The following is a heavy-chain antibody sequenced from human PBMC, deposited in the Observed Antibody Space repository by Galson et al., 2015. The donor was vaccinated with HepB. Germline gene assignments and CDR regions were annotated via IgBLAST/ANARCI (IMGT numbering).Heavy chain of an antibody. Sequence: LRLSCAASGFTFSNYTMHWARQAPGKGLEWVAVISYDGSNKYYADSVKGRFTISRDNSKNTVYLQMNSLRADDTAVYYCATYSDSSGYYRPDYFDYWGQGTLVTVSS. CDR1: GFTFSNYT. D-gene: IGHD3-22*01. CDR3: ATYSDSSGYYRPDYFDY. J-gene: IGHJ4*02. V-gene: IGHV3-30-3*01. CDR2: ISYDGSNK.